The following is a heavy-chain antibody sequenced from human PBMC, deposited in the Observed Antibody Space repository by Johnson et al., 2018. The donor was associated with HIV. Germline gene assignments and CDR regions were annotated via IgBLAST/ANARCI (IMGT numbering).Heavy chain of an antibody. V-gene: IGHV3-23*01. CDR2: ISGNGGSS. CDR3: SKDAWGSNWNGIFDI. D-gene: IGHD1-1*01. J-gene: IGHJ3*02. Sequence: ASGFPLSNYAMSWVRLAPGNGLEWVSAISGNGGSSYYADSVKGHFTISRDNSKNTLYLQLNFLRAEDTAIYYCSKDAWGSNWNGIFDIWGQGTMVIVSS. CDR1: GFPLSNYA.